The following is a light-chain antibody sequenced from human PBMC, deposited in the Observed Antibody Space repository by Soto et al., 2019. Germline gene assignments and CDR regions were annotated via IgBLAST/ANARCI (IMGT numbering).Light chain of an antibody. CDR1: SSDVGGYNY. J-gene: IGLJ2*01. CDR3: SSYTSSSTVV. Sequence: QSVLTQPASVSGSPGQSITISCTGTSSDVGGYNYVSWYQQHPGKAPKLMIYDVTDRPSRVSNRFSGSKSGNTASLTISGLQAEDEADYYCSSYTSSSTVVFGGGIKVTVL. V-gene: IGLV2-14*03. CDR2: DVT.